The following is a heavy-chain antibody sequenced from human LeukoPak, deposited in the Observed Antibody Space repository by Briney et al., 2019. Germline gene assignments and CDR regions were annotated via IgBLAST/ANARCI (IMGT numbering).Heavy chain of an antibody. CDR3: AREAMEAYRSETYYKAFDY. Sequence: ASVKVSCKASGYTFTGYYIHWVRQAPGQGLQWMGWINTDSGDTKYAENFPGRVTMTRDTSSSTASMELRRLTSDDTAVYYCAREAMEAYRSETYYKAFDYWGQGTLVAVSS. D-gene: IGHD3-10*01. J-gene: IGHJ4*02. V-gene: IGHV1-2*02. CDR2: INTDSGDT. CDR1: GYTFTGYY.